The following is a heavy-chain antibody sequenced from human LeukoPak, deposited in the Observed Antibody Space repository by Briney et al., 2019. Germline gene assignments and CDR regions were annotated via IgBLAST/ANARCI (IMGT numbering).Heavy chain of an antibody. Sequence: GASVKVSCKASGYTFTGYYVHWVRQAPGQGLEWMGGIIPIFGTANYAQKFQGRVTITTDESTSTAYMELSSLRSEDTAVYYCARNRLGQRANNWFDPWGQGTLVTVSS. J-gene: IGHJ5*02. CDR3: ARNRLGQRANNWFDP. V-gene: IGHV1-69*05. CDR1: GYTFTGYY. D-gene: IGHD7-27*01. CDR2: IIPIFGTA.